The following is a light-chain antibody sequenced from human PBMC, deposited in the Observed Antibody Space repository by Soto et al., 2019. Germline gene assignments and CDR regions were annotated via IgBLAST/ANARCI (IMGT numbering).Light chain of an antibody. Sequence: EIVLTQSPATLSMSPGERATLSCRASQSISSYLAWYQQKPGQAPRLLIYDAFNRAAGIPARFSGSGSGTDFTLTVSSLEPEDFAIYYCQQRNSWPWTFGQGTKVEMK. CDR3: QQRNSWPWT. V-gene: IGKV3-11*01. CDR1: QSISSY. CDR2: DAF. J-gene: IGKJ1*01.